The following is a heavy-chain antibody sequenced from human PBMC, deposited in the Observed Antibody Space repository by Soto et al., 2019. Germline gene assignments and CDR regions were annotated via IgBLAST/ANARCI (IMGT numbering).Heavy chain of an antibody. Sequence: GGSLRLSCAASGFTFDDYTMHWVRQAPGKGLEWVSLISWDGGSTYYADSVKGRFTISRDNSKNSLYLQMNSLRTEDTALYYCAKEGGSSWLLFDYWGQGTLVTVSS. V-gene: IGHV3-43*01. J-gene: IGHJ4*02. CDR3: AKEGGSSWLLFDY. CDR2: ISWDGGST. CDR1: GFTFDDYT. D-gene: IGHD6-13*01.